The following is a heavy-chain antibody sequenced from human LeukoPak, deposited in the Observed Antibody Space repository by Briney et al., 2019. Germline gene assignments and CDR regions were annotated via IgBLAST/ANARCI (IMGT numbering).Heavy chain of an antibody. CDR1: GFTFSSYA. CDR3: ARDYKSQQNDY. CDR2: ISYDGSNK. J-gene: IGHJ4*02. D-gene: IGHD5-24*01. Sequence: PGGSLRLSCAASGFTFSSYAMHWVRRAPGKGLEWVAVISYDGSNKYYADSVKGRFTISRDNSKNTLYLQMNSLRAEDTAVYYCARDYKSQQNDYWGQGTLVTVSS. V-gene: IGHV3-30*01.